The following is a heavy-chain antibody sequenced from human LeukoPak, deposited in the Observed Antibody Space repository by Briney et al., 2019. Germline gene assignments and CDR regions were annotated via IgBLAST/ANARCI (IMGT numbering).Heavy chain of an antibody. D-gene: IGHD1-26*01. V-gene: IGHV3-74*01. Sequence: GGSLRLSCAASGFTFSTYWMHWVRQAPGKGLVWVSCINADGSSPTYADSVKGRFTISRDNARNTLSLQMNSLRAEDTAVYYCARGTILGGSPVVLDWGQGTLVTVSS. CDR1: GFTFSTYW. CDR3: ARGTILGGSPVVLD. J-gene: IGHJ4*02. CDR2: INADGSSP.